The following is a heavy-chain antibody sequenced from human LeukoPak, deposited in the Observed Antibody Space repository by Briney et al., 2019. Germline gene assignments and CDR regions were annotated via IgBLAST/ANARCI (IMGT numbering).Heavy chain of an antibody. CDR1: GGAISNTSYY. D-gene: IGHD3-16*01. CDR2: ASYSGST. CDR3: ARSLGGLGESPFDY. V-gene: IGHV4-39*01. J-gene: IGHJ4*02. Sequence: SETPSLTCTVSGGAISNTSYYWGWIRQPPGNGLEWIGSASYSGSTYYNPSLESRVIISVDTSKNQFSLKLSSVTAADTAVYYCARSLGGLGESPFDYWGQGTLVTVSS.